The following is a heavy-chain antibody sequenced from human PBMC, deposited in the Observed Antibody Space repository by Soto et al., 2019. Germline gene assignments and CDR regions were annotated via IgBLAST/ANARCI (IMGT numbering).Heavy chain of an antibody. D-gene: IGHD5-18*01. V-gene: IGHV3-30*18. CDR2: ISYDGSNK. CDR1: GFTFSSYG. CDR3: AKADVDTAMVDY. Sequence: GGSLRLSWAASGFTFSSYGMHWVRQAPGKGLEWVAVISYDGSNKYYADSVKGRFTISRDNSKNTLYLQMNSLRAEDTAVYYCAKADVDTAMVDYWGQGTLVTVSS. J-gene: IGHJ4*02.